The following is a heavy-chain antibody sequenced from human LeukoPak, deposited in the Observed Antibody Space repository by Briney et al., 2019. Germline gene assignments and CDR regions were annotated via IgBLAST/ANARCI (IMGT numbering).Heavy chain of an antibody. D-gene: IGHD2-2*01. CDR1: GGSLRSGSW. Sequence: PSGTLSLTCAVSGGSLRSGSWWSWVRQPPGKGLEWIGEISQSGSTNYNPSLKSRATIFVDTSQSQFSLRLSSVTAADTAVYYCARHGNIVLEPVASKAFDIWGQGTMVTVST. CDR2: ISQSGST. V-gene: IGHV4-4*02. J-gene: IGHJ3*02. CDR3: ARHGNIVLEPVASKAFDI.